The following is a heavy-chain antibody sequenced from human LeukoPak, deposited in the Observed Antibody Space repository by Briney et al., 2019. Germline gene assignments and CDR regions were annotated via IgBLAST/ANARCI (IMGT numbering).Heavy chain of an antibody. Sequence: GESLRLSCTASGFKFSIYAMSWVRQAPGKGLEWVSGISASGGTTFYADSVKGLFTISRDTSNNPLYLQMDSLRAEDTAIYYCAKDHKGSFYTYYFDSWGQGTVVTVSS. J-gene: IGHJ4*02. CDR2: ISASGGTT. CDR3: AKDHKGSFYTYYFDS. CDR1: GFKFSIYA. D-gene: IGHD5/OR15-5a*01. V-gene: IGHV3-23*01.